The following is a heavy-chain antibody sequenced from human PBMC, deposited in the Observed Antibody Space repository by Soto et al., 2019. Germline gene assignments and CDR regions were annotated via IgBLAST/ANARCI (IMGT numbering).Heavy chain of an antibody. CDR3: VRRGFSSSWGYWYFDL. V-gene: IGHV1-8*01. CDR1: GYTFTSYD. J-gene: IGHJ2*01. CDR2: MNPNSGNT. D-gene: IGHD6-13*01. Sequence: QVQLVQSGAEVKKPGASVKVSCKASGYTFTSYDINWVRQATGQGLEWMGWMNPNSGNTGYAQKFQGRVTMTNNTSISTAYMELSSLRAEDTAVYYCVRRGFSSSWGYWYFDLWGRGTLVTVSS.